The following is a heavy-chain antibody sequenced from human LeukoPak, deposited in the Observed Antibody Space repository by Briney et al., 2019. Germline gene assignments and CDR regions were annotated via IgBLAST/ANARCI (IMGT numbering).Heavy chain of an antibody. CDR3: ARRNRYCNGGSCAHHHDS. V-gene: IGHV4-39*07. J-gene: IGHJ4*02. Sequence: SETLSLTCTVSGDSISSRTSDFWGWIRQSPGKGLEWIAEISYIGTTFYNPSLESRVSISIDTSKNQFSLKLNAVTAADTALYYCARRNRYCNGGSCAHHHDSWGQGTLVIVSS. D-gene: IGHD2-15*01. CDR2: ISYIGTT. CDR1: GDSISSRTSDF.